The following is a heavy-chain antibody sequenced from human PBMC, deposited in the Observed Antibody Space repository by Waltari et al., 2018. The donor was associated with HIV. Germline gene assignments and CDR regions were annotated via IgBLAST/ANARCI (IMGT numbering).Heavy chain of an antibody. Sequence: QVQLQQWGTGLLKPSETLSLTCAVYGGSFSGYYWTWIRQAPGKGLEWIGEVNHSGKTNYNPSLKSRVTISVDTSKNQFSLKMNSVTGADTAVYYCAREKSRACEWYGIWYFDAWGQGTLVSVPS. CDR1: GGSFSGYY. D-gene: IGHD2-8*01. V-gene: IGHV4-34*02. CDR2: VNHSGKT. J-gene: IGHJ5*02. CDR3: AREKSRACEWYGIWYFDA.